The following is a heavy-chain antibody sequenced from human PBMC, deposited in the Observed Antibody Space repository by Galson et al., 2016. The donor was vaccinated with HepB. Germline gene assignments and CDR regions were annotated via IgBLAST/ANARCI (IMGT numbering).Heavy chain of an antibody. CDR1: GFTFSSYA. Sequence: SLRLSCAASGFTFSSYAMTWVRQAPGKGLDWVSTISGSGDETNYADSVKGRFIFSRDNSKNTLYLQMTSLRAEDTAVYYCASGIAVTTSNSFWYFDLWGRGTLVTVSS. J-gene: IGHJ2*01. D-gene: IGHD3-10*01. CDR2: ISGSGDET. V-gene: IGHV3-23*01. CDR3: ASGIAVTTSNSFWYFDL.